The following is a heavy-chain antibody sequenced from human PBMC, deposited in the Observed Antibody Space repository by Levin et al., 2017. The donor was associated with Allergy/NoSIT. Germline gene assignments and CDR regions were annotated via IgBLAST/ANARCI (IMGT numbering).Heavy chain of an antibody. J-gene: IGHJ4*02. D-gene: IGHD1-7*01. CDR1: GFTFSSYA. CDR3: AKGESITGTTKVRALDD. V-gene: IGHV3-23*01. CDR2: LSSSGGST. Sequence: PGESLKISCAASGFTFSSYAMGWVRQAPGKGLEWVSALSSSGGSTYYADSVKGRFTISRDNSKNTLYLQMNSLRAEDTAVYYCAKGESITGTTKVRALDDWGQGTLVTVSS.